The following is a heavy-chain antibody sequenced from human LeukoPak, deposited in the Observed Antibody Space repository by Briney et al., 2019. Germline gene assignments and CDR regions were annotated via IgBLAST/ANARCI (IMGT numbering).Heavy chain of an antibody. J-gene: IGHJ5*02. V-gene: IGHV4-39*07. D-gene: IGHD3-3*01. CDR3: AILEYGWFDP. CDR2: IYYSGST. CDR1: GGSISSSSYY. Sequence: SETLSLTCTVSGGSISSSSYYWGWIRQPPGKGLEWIGSIYYSGSTYYNPSLKSRVTISVDTSKNQFSLKLSSVTAADTAVYYCAILEYGWFDPWGQGTLVTVSS.